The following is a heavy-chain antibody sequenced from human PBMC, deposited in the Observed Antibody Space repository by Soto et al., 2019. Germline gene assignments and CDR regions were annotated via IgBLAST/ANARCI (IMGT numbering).Heavy chain of an antibody. CDR1: GYTLTELS. CDR3: ATVHAVVPAAELDY. D-gene: IGHD2-2*01. V-gene: IGHV1-24*01. CDR2: FDPEDGET. J-gene: IGHJ4*02. Sequence: QVQLVQSGAEVKKPGASVKVSCKVSGYTLTELSMHWVRQAPGKELEWMGGFDPEDGETIYAQKIEGRVPMTEDTSTDTAHMELSSLRSEDTAVYYCATVHAVVPAAELDYWGQGTLVTVSS.